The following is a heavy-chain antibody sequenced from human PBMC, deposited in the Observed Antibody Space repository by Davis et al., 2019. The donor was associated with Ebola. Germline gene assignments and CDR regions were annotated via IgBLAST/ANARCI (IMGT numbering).Heavy chain of an antibody. Sequence: GESLKISCAASGFTFSNYAMHWVRQAPGKGLEWVAVVSHSERERFYADSVKGRFSISRDNYKDTLYLQMNTLRPEDTAIYYCARTIEPQHSRWFDPWGQGTLATVSS. CDR2: VSHSERER. D-gene: IGHD1-14*01. J-gene: IGHJ5*02. CDR1: GFTFSNYA. CDR3: ARTIEPQHSRWFDP. V-gene: IGHV3-30*04.